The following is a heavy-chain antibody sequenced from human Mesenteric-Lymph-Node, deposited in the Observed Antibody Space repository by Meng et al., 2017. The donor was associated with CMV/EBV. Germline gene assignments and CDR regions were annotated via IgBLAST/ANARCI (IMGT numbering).Heavy chain of an antibody. CDR2: IRDSST. CDR3: ARGGYCSSTTWYLFNGFDM. D-gene: IGHD2-2*01. V-gene: IGHV3-48*03. J-gene: IGHJ3*02. Sequence: GESLKISCVASGFTFSSHEMNWVRQAPGKGLEWISYIRDSSTYYADSVKGRFTISRDNAKNSLYLQMSSLRAEDTAVYYCARGGYCSSTTWYLFNGFDMWGQGTVVTVSS. CDR1: GFTFSSHE.